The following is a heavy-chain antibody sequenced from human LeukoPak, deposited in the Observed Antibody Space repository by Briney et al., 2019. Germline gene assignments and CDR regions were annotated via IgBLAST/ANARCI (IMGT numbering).Heavy chain of an antibody. CDR1: GDSISSSGNF. CDR3: ARHEEEDGYNAKTFDY. J-gene: IGHJ4*02. CDR2: TYYSRNT. Sequence: SETLSLTCTVSGDSISSSGNFWGWVRQPPGRGLEWIASTYYSRNTYYNPSLKSRVTISVDTSKNQFSLKLSSVTAADTAVYYCARHEEEDGYNAKTFDYWGREPWSPFPQ. D-gene: IGHD5-24*01. V-gene: IGHV4-39*01.